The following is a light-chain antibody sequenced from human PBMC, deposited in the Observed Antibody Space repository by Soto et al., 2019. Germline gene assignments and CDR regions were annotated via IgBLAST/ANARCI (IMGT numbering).Light chain of an antibody. V-gene: IGKV3-15*01. CDR1: QNIGSN. CDR3: QQRSNWPPLT. Sequence: VLTQPPATVSVSPGEGATLSCRASQNIGSNLAWYQQKSGQAPRLLIYGASKRATGVPAKFSGSGSGTEFTLTISSLQSEDFAVYYCQQRSNWPPLTFGGGTKVDIK. CDR2: GAS. J-gene: IGKJ4*01.